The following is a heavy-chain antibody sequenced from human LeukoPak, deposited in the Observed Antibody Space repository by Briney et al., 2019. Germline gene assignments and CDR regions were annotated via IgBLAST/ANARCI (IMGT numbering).Heavy chain of an antibody. Sequence: GGSLRLSCAASGFTFSSYAMHWVRQAPGKGLEWVAVISYDGSNKYYADSVKGRFTISRDNSKNTLYLQMNSLRAEDTAVYYCAREGRGAEYFQHRGQGTLVTVSS. CDR3: AREGRGAEYFQH. CDR2: ISYDGSNK. J-gene: IGHJ1*01. V-gene: IGHV3-30*04. D-gene: IGHD5-12*01. CDR1: GFTFSSYA.